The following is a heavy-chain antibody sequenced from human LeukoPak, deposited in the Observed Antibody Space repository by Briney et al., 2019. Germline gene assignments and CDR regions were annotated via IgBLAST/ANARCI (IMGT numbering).Heavy chain of an antibody. CDR1: GYTFTSYD. J-gene: IGHJ3*02. D-gene: IGHD5-24*01. Sequence: ASVKVSCKASGYTFTSYDINWVRQATGQGLEWMGWMNPNSGNTGYAQKFQGRVTMTRNTSISTAYMELSSLRSEDTAVYYCARTDNPAPLGAFDIWGQGQWSPSLQ. CDR2: MNPNSGNT. V-gene: IGHV1-8*01. CDR3: ARTDNPAPLGAFDI.